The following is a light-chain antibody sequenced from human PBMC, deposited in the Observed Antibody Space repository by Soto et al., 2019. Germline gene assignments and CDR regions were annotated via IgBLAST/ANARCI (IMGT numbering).Light chain of an antibody. Sequence: ALTQPRSVSGSPGQSVTISCTGSSNDVGGYNYVSWYQQHPGKAPKTMIYNVTHRPSGVPDRFSGSQSGNTASLTISGLQADDEADYYCCSYAGSYTLVFGGGTKLTVL. V-gene: IGLV2-11*01. J-gene: IGLJ3*02. CDR2: NVT. CDR1: SNDVGGYNY. CDR3: CSYAGSYTLV.